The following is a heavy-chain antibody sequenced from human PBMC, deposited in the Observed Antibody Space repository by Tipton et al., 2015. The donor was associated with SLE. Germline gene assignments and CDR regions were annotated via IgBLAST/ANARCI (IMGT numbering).Heavy chain of an antibody. D-gene: IGHD6-13*01. CDR2: IYYSGST. J-gene: IGHJ4*02. Sequence: TLSLTCAVYGGSFSGYYWSWIRQPPGKGLEWIGYIYYSGSTNYNPSLKSRVTISVDTSKNQLSLKLSSVTAADTAVYYCARGWGSWPYYFDYWGQGTLVTVSS. CDR1: GGSFSGYY. CDR3: ARGWGSWPYYFDY. V-gene: IGHV4-59*01.